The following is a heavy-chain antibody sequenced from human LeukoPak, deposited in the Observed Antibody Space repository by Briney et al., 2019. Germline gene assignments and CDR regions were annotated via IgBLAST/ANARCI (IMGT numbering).Heavy chain of an antibody. Sequence: GGSLRLSCAASGFTFSSYWMHWVRQAPGKGLVWVSRIKTDGSNTNYADSVKGRFTISRDNAKNTLYLQMNSLRAEDTAVYYCARAPGVVAVAGTSDYWGQGTLVTVSS. V-gene: IGHV3-74*01. CDR1: GFTFSSYW. J-gene: IGHJ4*02. CDR2: IKTDGSNT. D-gene: IGHD6-19*01. CDR3: ARAPGVVAVAGTSDY.